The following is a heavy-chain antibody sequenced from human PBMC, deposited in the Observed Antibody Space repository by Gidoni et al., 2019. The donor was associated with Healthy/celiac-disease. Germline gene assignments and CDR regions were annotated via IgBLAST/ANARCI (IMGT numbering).Heavy chain of an antibody. CDR2: ISGSGGST. CDR1: GFTFRSYP. Sequence: EVQLVESGGCLVQPGGSLRRSCAASGFTFRSYPLSWVRKAPGKGLEWVSVISGSGGSTYYADSVKGRFTISRDNSKNTLYLQMNSLRAEDTAVYYCASPCRLTMVREVITSHDYWGQGTLVTVSS. V-gene: IGHV3-23*04. J-gene: IGHJ4*02. D-gene: IGHD3-10*01. CDR3: ASPCRLTMVREVITSHDY.